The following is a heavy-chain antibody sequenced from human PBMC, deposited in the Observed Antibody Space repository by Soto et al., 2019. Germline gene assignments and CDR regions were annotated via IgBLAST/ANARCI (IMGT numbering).Heavy chain of an antibody. D-gene: IGHD3-3*01. J-gene: IGHJ4*02. V-gene: IGHV4-61*01. CDR2: IYYSGST. Sequence: PSETLSLTCTVSGGSVSSGSYHWSWIRQPPGKGLDWIGYIYYSGSTNYNPSLKSRVTISVDTSKNQFSLKLSSVTAADTAVYYCARHSDRYYDFWSGYYGDFDYWGQGTLVTVSS. CDR1: GGSVSSGSYH. CDR3: ARHSDRYYDFWSGYYGDFDY.